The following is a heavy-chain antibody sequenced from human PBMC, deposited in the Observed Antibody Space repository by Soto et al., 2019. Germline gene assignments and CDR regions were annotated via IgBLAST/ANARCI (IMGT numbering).Heavy chain of an antibody. Sequence: GESLKISCKCSGYSFTIYWISWVRQMPGKGLEWMGNIDPSDSHIIYGPSFEGHVTISADKSFNTAYLQWSSLRASDTAKYYCARNFYKKGDFDFWGQGTLVTVSS. CDR2: IDPSDSHI. CDR3: ARNFYKKGDFDF. D-gene: IGHD1-1*01. V-gene: IGHV5-10-1*01. CDR1: GYSFTIYW. J-gene: IGHJ4*02.